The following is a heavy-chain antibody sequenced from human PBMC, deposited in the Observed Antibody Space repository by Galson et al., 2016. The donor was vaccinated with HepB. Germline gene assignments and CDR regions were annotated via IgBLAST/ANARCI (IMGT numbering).Heavy chain of an antibody. V-gene: IGHV3-7*01. CDR1: GFSFSAYW. CDR3: VSGYTSGI. D-gene: IGHD6-19*01. J-gene: IGHJ3*02. Sequence: SLRLSCAASGFSFSAYWMTWVRQAPGKGLEWVAGTNENGSGKNYVDSVKGRFTISRDNAKNSLFLQVDSLRVEDTGVYYCVSGYTSGIWGQGTVVTVSP. CDR2: TNENGSGK.